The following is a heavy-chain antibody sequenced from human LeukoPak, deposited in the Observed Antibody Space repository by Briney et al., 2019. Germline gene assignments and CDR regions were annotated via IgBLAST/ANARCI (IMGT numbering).Heavy chain of an antibody. Sequence: ASETLSCTGTVSGVSMSTYYWSWIRQSPGKGLEWLAYIHYSGSTNINPSLKGRLAISIDTSKNQFSLKVNSVTAADTAVYYCARDIYGSGYGFFDYWGQRTLVTVSS. D-gene: IGHD3-10*01. CDR1: GVSMSTYY. J-gene: IGHJ4*02. CDR3: ARDIYGSGYGFFDY. V-gene: IGHV4-59*01. CDR2: IHYSGST.